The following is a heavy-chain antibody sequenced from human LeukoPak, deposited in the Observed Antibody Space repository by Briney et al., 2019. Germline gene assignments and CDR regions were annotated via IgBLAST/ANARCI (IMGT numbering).Heavy chain of an antibody. Sequence: GESRKISCKGSGYTFSSYWIGWVRQMPGKGLEWMGIIYPGDSDTRYSPSLQGQVTISVDTSIGTAYLQWSSLKASDTAIYYCARQNDFRLDYWGQGTLVTVSS. V-gene: IGHV5-51*01. CDR2: IYPGDSDT. CDR3: ARQNDFRLDY. J-gene: IGHJ4*02. D-gene: IGHD3-3*01. CDR1: GYTFSSYW.